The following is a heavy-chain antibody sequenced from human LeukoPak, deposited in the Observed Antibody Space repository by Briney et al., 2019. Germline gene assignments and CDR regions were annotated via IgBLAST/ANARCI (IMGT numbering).Heavy chain of an antibody. J-gene: IGHJ4*02. CDR2: ISSSSSYI. Sequence: PGGSLRLSCAASGFTFSTYSMNWVRQAPGKGLEWVSSISSSSSYIYYVDSVNGRFNISRDNAKNSLFLQMNSLRAEDSAVYYCAKNYYDSSGLFDYWGQGTLVTVSS. CDR3: AKNYYDSSGLFDY. V-gene: IGHV3-21*01. CDR1: GFTFSTYS. D-gene: IGHD3-22*01.